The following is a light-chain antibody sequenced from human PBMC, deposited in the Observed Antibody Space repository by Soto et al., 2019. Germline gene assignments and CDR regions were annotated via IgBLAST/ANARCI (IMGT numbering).Light chain of an antibody. CDR2: DAS. CDR3: QQRSNWPPSIT. Sequence: EIVLTQSPATLSLSPGERATLSCRASQSVSSYLAWYQQKPGQAPRLLIYDASHRATGIPARFSGSGSGTDFTLTISSLGPEDFAVYYCQQRSNWPPSITFGQGTRVEIK. CDR1: QSVSSY. V-gene: IGKV3-11*01. J-gene: IGKJ5*01.